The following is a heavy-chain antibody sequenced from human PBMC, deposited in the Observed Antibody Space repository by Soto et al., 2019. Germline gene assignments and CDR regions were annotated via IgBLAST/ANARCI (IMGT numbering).Heavy chain of an antibody. CDR3: ARDSVRDYLYYYYGMDV. J-gene: IGHJ6*02. V-gene: IGHV3-21*01. Sequence: GGSLRLSCAASGFTFSSYTMNWVRQAPGRGLEWVSSIGASSSYIYYADSVKGRFTISRDNAKNSLFLQMNSLRADDTAVYYCARDSVRDYLYYYYGMDVWGQGTTVTVSS. D-gene: IGHD4-17*01. CDR2: IGASSSYI. CDR1: GFTFSSYT.